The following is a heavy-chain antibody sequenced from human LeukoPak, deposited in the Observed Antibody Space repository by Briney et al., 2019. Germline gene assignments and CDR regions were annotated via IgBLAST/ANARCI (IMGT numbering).Heavy chain of an antibody. J-gene: IGHJ4*02. CDR1: GGSVTSTNW. CDR3: AREGGLYRPLDY. CDR2: VHLDGRT. D-gene: IGHD6-25*01. V-gene: IGHV4-4*02. Sequence: TSETLSLTCDVSGGSVTSTNWWTWFRQPPGKGLEWIREVHLDGRTNYNPSLKSRLVMSADLPENHISLKLTSVTAADTAVYYCAREGGLYRPLDYSGQGTLVTVSS.